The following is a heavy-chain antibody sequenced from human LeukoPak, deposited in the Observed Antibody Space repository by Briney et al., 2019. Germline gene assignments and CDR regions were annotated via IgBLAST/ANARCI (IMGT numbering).Heavy chain of an antibody. CDR2: ISFYGTDA. J-gene: IGHJ6*03. D-gene: IGHD6-13*01. V-gene: IGHV3-30*04. CDR3: ARDATTEPGTVYMDV. Sequence: GTSLRLSCAASGFTFSSYAIHWVRQAPGKGLEWVAVISFYGTDAFYAHSVRGRFTISRDNSKNSLYLQMNSLRAEDTALYFCARDATTEPGTVYMDVWGKGTTVTISS. CDR1: GFTFSSYA.